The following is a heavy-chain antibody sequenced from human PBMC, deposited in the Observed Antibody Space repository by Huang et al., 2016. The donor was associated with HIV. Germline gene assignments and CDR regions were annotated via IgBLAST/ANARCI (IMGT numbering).Heavy chain of an antibody. CDR3: TKGTYGYSYFDY. J-gene: IGHJ4*02. Sequence: PGKGLERVAVVSNDGSYQYSGDSVKGRFTISRDNSKNTVYLQMNSLRPEDTAVYYCTKGTYGYSYFDYWGQGILVTVSS. CDR2: VSNDGSYQ. D-gene: IGHD5-18*01. V-gene: IGHV3-30*18.